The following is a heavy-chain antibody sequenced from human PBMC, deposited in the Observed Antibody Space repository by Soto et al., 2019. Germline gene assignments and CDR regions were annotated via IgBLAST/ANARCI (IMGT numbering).Heavy chain of an antibody. CDR1: GLTFTTYW. CDR2: IRQDGGSQ. CDR3: VRGGHGSGSYLGSH. Sequence: GGSLRLSCVVSGLTFTTYWMSWVHQAPGKGLEWVANIRQDGGSQYYVDSVKGRFTISRDNAKNSVYLQMDSLRAEDTAVYYCVRGGHGSGSYLGSHWGQGVLVTVS. D-gene: IGHD3-10*01. J-gene: IGHJ4*02. V-gene: IGHV3-7*03.